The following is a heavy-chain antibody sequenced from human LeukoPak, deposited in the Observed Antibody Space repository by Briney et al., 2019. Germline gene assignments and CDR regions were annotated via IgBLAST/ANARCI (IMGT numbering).Heavy chain of an antibody. CDR1: GGSISNGGYF. J-gene: IGHJ4*02. CDR2: IYHSGST. D-gene: IGHD3-22*01. CDR3: ASWNYYGSSGYYYFDY. Sequence: SETLSLTCTLSGGSISNGGYFWSWLRQHPGKGLEWLGYIYHSGSTYYNPSLKSRATISVDTSQNRFSLKLTSVPAADTAVYYCASWNYYGSSGYYYFDYWGQGTLVTVSS. V-gene: IGHV4-31*03.